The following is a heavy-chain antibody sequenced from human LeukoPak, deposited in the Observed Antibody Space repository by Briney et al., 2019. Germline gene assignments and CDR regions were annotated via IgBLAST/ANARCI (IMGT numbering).Heavy chain of an antibody. J-gene: IGHJ5*02. Sequence: GSLRLSRAASGFTFSTYWMHWVRQAPGKGLVWVSRINSDGSSTNYADSVEGRFTISRDNAKNTLYLQMNSLKTEDTAVYYCTTDPMWTPLPNWFDPWGQGTLVTVSS. CDR2: INSDGSST. CDR1: GFTFSTYW. D-gene: IGHD2-21*01. V-gene: IGHV3-74*01. CDR3: TTDPMWTPLPNWFDP.